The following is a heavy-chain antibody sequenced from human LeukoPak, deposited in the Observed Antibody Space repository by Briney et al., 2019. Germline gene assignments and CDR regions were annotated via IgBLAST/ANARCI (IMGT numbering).Heavy chain of an antibody. CDR1: GGSFSGYY. Sequence: SETLSLTCAVYGGSFSGYYWSWIRQPPGKGLEWIGEINHSGSTNYNPSLKSRVTISVDTSKNQFPLKLSSVTAADTAVYYCARGANFYYYGMDVWGQGTTVTVSS. V-gene: IGHV4-34*01. CDR2: INHSGST. J-gene: IGHJ6*02. D-gene: IGHD2-15*01. CDR3: ARGANFYYYGMDV.